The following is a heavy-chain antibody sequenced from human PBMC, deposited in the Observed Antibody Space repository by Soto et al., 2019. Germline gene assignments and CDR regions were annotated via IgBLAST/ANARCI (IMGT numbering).Heavy chain of an antibody. CDR1: GGTFSSYT. V-gene: IGHV1-69*02. J-gene: IGHJ5*02. CDR3: ARSYGSVSYYRPPRWFAP. D-gene: IGHD3-10*01. CDR2: ITPILGIA. Sequence: QVQLVQSGAEVKKPGSSVKVSCKASGGTFSSYTISWVRQAPGQGLEWMGRITPILGIANYAQKFQGRVTITADKSTSTXXMELSSLSSEDTAVYYCARSYGSVSYYRPPRWFAPWGQGTLVTVSS.